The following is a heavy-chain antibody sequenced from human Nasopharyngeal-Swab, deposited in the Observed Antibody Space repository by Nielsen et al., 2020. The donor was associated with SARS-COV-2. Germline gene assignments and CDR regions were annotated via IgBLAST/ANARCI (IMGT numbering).Heavy chain of an antibody. V-gene: IGHV3-66*02. CDR1: GFTVNSNF. J-gene: IGHJ3*01. Sequence: GESLKISCAASGFTVNSNFMTWVRQAPGKGLEWVSLIYSSGGTHYADSVKGRFTISRDNSNNTLYLQMNSLRPDDTAVYYCAKARLLYFGERDAYDFWGQGTMVTVSS. D-gene: IGHD3-10*01. CDR3: AKARLLYFGERDAYDF. CDR2: IYSSGGT.